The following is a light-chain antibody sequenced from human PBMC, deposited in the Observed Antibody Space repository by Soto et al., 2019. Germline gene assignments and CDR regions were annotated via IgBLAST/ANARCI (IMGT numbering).Light chain of an antibody. J-gene: IGLJ1*01. Sequence: QSALTQPASVSGCPGQSITISCTGTSSDVGAYIYVSWYQHHPGKAPKVMIYEVTNRPSGVSDRFSGSKSGNTASLTISGLQAEDEADYYCCSYTSSRTYVFGTGTKVTVL. V-gene: IGLV2-14*01. CDR3: CSYTSSRTYV. CDR1: SSDVGAYIY. CDR2: EVT.